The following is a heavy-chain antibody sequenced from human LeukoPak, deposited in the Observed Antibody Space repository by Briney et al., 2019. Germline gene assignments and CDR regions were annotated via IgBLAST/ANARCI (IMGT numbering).Heavy chain of an antibody. CDR3: ATPRGDYYYGMDV. Sequence: GGSLRLSCAASGFTFGSPWMHWVRQAPGKGLVWVSRVNSDGSNTYYADSVKGRFTISRDNAKNTLYLQMNSLRAEDTAVYYCATPRGDYYYGMDVWGLGTTVTVSS. CDR2: VNSDGSNT. D-gene: IGHD3-10*01. CDR1: GFTFGSPW. J-gene: IGHJ6*02. V-gene: IGHV3-74*01.